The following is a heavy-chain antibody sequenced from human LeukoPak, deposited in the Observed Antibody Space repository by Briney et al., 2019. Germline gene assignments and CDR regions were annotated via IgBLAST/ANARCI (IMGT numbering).Heavy chain of an antibody. Sequence: SETLSLTCAVSGYSISSGYYWGWIRQPPGKGLEWIGSIYHSGSTYYNPSLKSRVTLSVDTSKNQFSLKLSFVTAADTAVYYCARDELSASNDYWGQGTLLTVSS. D-gene: IGHD3-16*02. V-gene: IGHV4-38-2*02. CDR3: ARDELSASNDY. CDR1: GYSISSGYY. J-gene: IGHJ4*02. CDR2: IYHSGST.